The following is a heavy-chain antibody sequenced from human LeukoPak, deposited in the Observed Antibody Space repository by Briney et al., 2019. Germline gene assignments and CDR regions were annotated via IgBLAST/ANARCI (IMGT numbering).Heavy chain of an antibody. V-gene: IGHV4-59*08. J-gene: IGHJ4*02. CDR1: GGSISDNY. Sequence: SETLSLTCTVSGGSISDNYWSWIRQPPGKGLEWIGYAYHSGHTNYNSSLKSRVTMSLDTSKSQFSLRLSSVTAADTAVYFCARHPFATPFDYWGPGTLVTVSS. CDR2: AYHSGHT. CDR3: ARHPFATPFDY. D-gene: IGHD2-15*01.